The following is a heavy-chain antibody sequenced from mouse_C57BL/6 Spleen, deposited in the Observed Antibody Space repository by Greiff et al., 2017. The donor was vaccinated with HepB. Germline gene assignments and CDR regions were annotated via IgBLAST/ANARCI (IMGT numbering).Heavy chain of an antibody. CDR3: AISDYYYCSSYNY. CDR2: IDPSDSYT. V-gene: IGHV1-50*01. Sequence: QVQLQQPGAELVKPGASVKLSCKASGYTFTSYWMQWVKQRPGQGLEWIGEIDPSDSYTNYNQKFKGKATLTVDTSSSTAYMQLSSLTSEASAVYYCAISDYYYCSSYNYWGQGTTLTVSS. CDR1: GYTFTSYW. J-gene: IGHJ2*01. D-gene: IGHD1-1*01.